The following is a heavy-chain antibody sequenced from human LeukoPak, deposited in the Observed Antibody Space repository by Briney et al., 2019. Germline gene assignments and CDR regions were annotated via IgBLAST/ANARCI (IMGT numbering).Heavy chain of an antibody. D-gene: IGHD5-24*01. CDR1: GFTFSSYW. J-gene: IGHJ4*02. CDR3: AKEVDGYNSEFDY. Sequence: GGSLRLSCAASGFTFSSYWMNWVRQAPGKGLEWVANIKEDGSEKYYVDSVKGRFTISRDNAKNSLYLQMNSLRAEDTAVYYCAKEVDGYNSEFDYWGQGTLVTVSS. CDR2: IKEDGSEK. V-gene: IGHV3-7*01.